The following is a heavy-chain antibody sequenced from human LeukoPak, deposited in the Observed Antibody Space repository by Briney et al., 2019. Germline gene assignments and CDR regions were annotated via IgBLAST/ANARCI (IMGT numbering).Heavy chain of an antibody. Sequence: ASVKVSCKASGYTFTSYCMHWVRQAPGQGLEWMGWINPNSGGTNYAQKIQGRVTMTRDTSISTAYRELSRLRSDDTAVYYCARDSRSYDYWGQGTLVTVSS. D-gene: IGHD1-26*01. J-gene: IGHJ4*02. V-gene: IGHV1-2*02. CDR2: INPNSGGT. CDR1: GYTFTSYC. CDR3: ARDSRSYDY.